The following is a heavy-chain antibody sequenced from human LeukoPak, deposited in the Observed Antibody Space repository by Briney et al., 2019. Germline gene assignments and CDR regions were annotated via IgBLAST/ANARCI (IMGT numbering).Heavy chain of an antibody. CDR3: ARGLSYSYYYYYYMDV. D-gene: IGHD2-15*01. Sequence: SETLSLTCTVSGGSISSGSYYWSWIRQPPGKGLEWIGSVYHSGSTYYNPSLKSRVTISVDTSKNQFSLKLSSVTAADTAVYYCARGLSYSYYYYYYMDVWGKGTTVTVSS. CDR1: GGSISSGSYY. V-gene: IGHV4-39*07. CDR2: VYHSGST. J-gene: IGHJ6*03.